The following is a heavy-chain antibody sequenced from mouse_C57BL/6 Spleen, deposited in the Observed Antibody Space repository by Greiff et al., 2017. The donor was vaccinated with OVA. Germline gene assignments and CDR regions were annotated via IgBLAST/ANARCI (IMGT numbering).Heavy chain of an antibody. J-gene: IGHJ4*01. V-gene: IGHV1-42*01. CDR2: INPSTGGT. D-gene: IGHD1-1*01. Sequence: VQLKESGPELVKPGASVKISCKASGYSFTGYYMNWVKQSPEKSLEWIGEINPSTGGTTYNQKFKAKATLTVDKSSSTAYMQLKSLTSEDSAVYYCERVVATDYAMDYWGQGTSVTVSS. CDR1: GYSFTGYY. CDR3: ERVVATDYAMDY.